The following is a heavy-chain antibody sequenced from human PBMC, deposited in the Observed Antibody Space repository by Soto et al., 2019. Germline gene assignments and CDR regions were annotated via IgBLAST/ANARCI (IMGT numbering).Heavy chain of an antibody. Sequence: QVQLVESGGGVVQPGRSLRLSCAASGFTFRGYGMHWVRQAPGRGLEWVALISYDGSIKYYADSVRGRFTISRDNSKKTMYLQMNSLRAEDTAVYYCANSEYSRYKNIDVWGQGTTVTVSS. CDR2: ISYDGSIK. J-gene: IGHJ6*02. D-gene: IGHD5-18*01. CDR3: ANSEYSRYKNIDV. CDR1: GFTFRGYG. V-gene: IGHV3-30*18.